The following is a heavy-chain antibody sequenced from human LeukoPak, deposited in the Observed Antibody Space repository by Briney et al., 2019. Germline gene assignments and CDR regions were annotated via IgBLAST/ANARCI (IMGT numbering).Heavy chain of an antibody. V-gene: IGHV3-53*01. CDR2: IYSGGTT. J-gene: IGHJ4*02. Sequence: GGSLRLSCAASGFNVSGNYMNWVRQAPGEGLEWVSVIYSGGTTYYADSVKGRFTISRDNSKNTLYLQMNSLRAEDTAVYYCARVLWGAHDYWGQGSLVTVSS. CDR3: ARVLWGAHDY. CDR1: GFNVSGNY. D-gene: IGHD3-16*01.